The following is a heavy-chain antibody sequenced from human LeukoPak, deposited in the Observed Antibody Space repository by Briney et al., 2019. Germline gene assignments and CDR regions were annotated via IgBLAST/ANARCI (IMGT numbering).Heavy chain of an antibody. J-gene: IGHJ4*02. CDR2: INPNSGGT. CDR3: ARQSELSPFFDY. Sequence: ASVKVSCKASGYTFTDHYIHWVRQAPGQGLEWMGRINPNSGGTNYAQKFQGRVTMTRDTSISTAYMELSRLRSDETAVYYCARQSELSPFFDYWGQGTLVTVSS. CDR1: GYTFTDHY. V-gene: IGHV1-2*06. D-gene: IGHD1-26*01.